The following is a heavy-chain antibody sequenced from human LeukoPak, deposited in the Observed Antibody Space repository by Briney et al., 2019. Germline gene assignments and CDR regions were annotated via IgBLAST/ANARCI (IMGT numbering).Heavy chain of an antibody. D-gene: IGHD3-10*01. Sequence: GGSLRLSCAAFGFTFSSNSMNWVRQAPGKGLEWVSYISSSSSTIYYADSVKGRFTISRDNAENSLYLQMNSLRGEDTAVYYCAKESRGSMDVWGQETTVTVSS. CDR1: GFTFSSNS. CDR2: ISSSSSTI. J-gene: IGHJ6*02. CDR3: AKESRGSMDV. V-gene: IGHV3-48*01.